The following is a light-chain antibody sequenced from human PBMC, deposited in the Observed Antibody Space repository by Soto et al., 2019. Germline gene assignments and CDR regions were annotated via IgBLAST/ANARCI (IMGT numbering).Light chain of an antibody. CDR2: GAS. CDR1: QSVSSSY. J-gene: IGKJ3*01. CDR3: QQYGSSPFT. Sequence: EIVLTQSPGTLSLSPGERATLCCRASQSVSSSYLAWYQQKPGQAPRLLIYGASSRATGIPDRFSGSGSGTDFTLTISRLEPEDCAVYYCQQYGSSPFTFGPGTKVDIK. V-gene: IGKV3-20*01.